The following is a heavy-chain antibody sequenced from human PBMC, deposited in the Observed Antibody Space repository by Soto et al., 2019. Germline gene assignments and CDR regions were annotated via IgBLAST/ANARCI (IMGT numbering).Heavy chain of an antibody. Sequence: SVKVSCKASGGSFVKSAINWVRQTPGQGLELLGGFIPVYRTLNYAQKFQGRVTITADESTGTAYMTLSSLASDDTAVYYCATGVIWIGYFTVDSWGQGTRVTVSS. V-gene: IGHV1-69*13. CDR2: FIPVYRTL. CDR1: GGSFVKSA. J-gene: IGHJ4*02. D-gene: IGHD3-3*01. CDR3: ATGVIWIGYFTVDS.